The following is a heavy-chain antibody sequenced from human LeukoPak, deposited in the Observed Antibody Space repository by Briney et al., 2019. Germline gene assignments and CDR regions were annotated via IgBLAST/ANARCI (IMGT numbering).Heavy chain of an antibody. D-gene: IGHD2-15*01. V-gene: IGHV3-30*18. CDR3: AKDRGYCSGGSCLHFDY. Sequence: GGSLRLSCAASGFTFSSYGMHWVRQAPGKGLEWVAVISYDGSNEYYADSVKGRFTISRDNSQNTLYLQMNSLRAEDTAVYYCAKDRGYCSGGSCLHFDYWGQGTLVTVSS. CDR1: GFTFSSYG. CDR2: ISYDGSNE. J-gene: IGHJ4*02.